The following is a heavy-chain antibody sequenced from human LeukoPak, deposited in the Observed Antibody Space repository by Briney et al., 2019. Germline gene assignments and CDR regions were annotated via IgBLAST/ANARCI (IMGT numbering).Heavy chain of an antibody. Sequence: ASVKVSCKASGYTFTSYAMHWVRQAPGQSLEWMGWINAGNGNTKYSQKFQGRVTITRDTSASTAYMELSSLRSEDTAVYYCAREGASSSWYRLFDYWGQGTLVTVSS. V-gene: IGHV1-3*01. CDR3: AREGASSSWYRLFDY. CDR1: GYTFTSYA. J-gene: IGHJ4*02. D-gene: IGHD6-13*01. CDR2: INAGNGNT.